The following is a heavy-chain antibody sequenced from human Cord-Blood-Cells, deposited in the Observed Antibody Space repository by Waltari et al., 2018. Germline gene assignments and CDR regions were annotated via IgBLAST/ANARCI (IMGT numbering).Heavy chain of an antibody. V-gene: IGHV3-30*18. CDR3: AKDRMVGATISSIDY. J-gene: IGHJ4*02. D-gene: IGHD1-26*01. CDR1: GFTFSSYG. Sequence: QVQLVESGGGVVQPGRSLRLSCAASGFTFSSYGMHWVRQAPGKGLEWVAVISYDGSNKYYADSVKGRFTISRDNSKNTLYLQMNSLRAEDTAVYYCAKDRMVGATISSIDYWGQGTLVTVSS. CDR2: ISYDGSNK.